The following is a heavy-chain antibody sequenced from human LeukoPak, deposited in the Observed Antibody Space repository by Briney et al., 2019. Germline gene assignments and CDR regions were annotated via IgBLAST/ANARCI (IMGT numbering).Heavy chain of an antibody. Sequence: PSETLSLTCTVSGGSISSSSYYWGWIRQPPGKGLEWIGSIYYSGSTYYNPSLKSRVTISVDTSKNQFSLKLSSVTAADTAVYYCARGDPDYWGQGTLVTVSS. CDR1: GGSISSSSYY. CDR2: IYYSGST. V-gene: IGHV4-39*07. CDR3: ARGDPDY. J-gene: IGHJ4*02.